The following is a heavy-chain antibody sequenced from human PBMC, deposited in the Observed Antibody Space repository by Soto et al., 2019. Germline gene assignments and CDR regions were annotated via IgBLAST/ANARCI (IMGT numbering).Heavy chain of an antibody. CDR1: GFSLSTRGVG. CDR3: AHSWVLGPAVPHWFDP. Sequence: SGPTLVNTTPTLTLTCTFSGFSLSTRGVGVGWIRQPPGKALEWLALIYWNDDKRYSPSLKSRLTITKDTSKNQVVLTMTNMDPVDTATYYCAHSWVLGPAVPHWFDPWGQGTLVTVSS. J-gene: IGHJ5*02. CDR2: IYWNDDK. D-gene: IGHD2-2*01. V-gene: IGHV2-5*01.